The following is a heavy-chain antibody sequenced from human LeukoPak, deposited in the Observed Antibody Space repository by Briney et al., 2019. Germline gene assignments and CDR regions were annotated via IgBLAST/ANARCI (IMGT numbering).Heavy chain of an antibody. Sequence: PGGSLRLSCAASGFTFSSYNMNWVRQAPGKGLEWVSSISSSTTVISYAESVKGRFTISRDNAKNTLFLQVNSLRADDTAVYYCARDEWGSFDVWGQGTMVTVSS. D-gene: IGHD1-26*01. CDR2: ISSSTTVI. CDR3: ARDEWGSFDV. V-gene: IGHV3-21*01. J-gene: IGHJ3*01. CDR1: GFTFSSYN.